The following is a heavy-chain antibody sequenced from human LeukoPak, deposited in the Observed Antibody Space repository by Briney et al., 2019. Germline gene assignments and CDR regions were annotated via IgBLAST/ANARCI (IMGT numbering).Heavy chain of an antibody. CDR1: GGSISSSSYY. Sequence: PSETLSLTCTVSGGSISSSSYYCGWIRQPPGKGLEWIGSIYYSGSTYYNPSLKSRVTISVDTSKNQFSLKLSSVTAADTAVYYCARQRGTIFGVVSAFDIWGQGTMVTVSS. D-gene: IGHD3-3*01. CDR2: IYYSGST. CDR3: ARQRGTIFGVVSAFDI. V-gene: IGHV4-39*01. J-gene: IGHJ3*02.